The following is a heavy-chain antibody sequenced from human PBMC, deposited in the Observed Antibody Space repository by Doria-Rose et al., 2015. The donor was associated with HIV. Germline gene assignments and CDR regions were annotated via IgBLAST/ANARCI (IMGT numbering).Heavy chain of an antibody. CDR2: IFSDDER. V-gene: IGHV2-26*01. CDR3: ARIKSSRWYHKYYFDF. D-gene: IGHD6-13*01. CDR1: GVSLSSPGMG. J-gene: IGHJ4*02. Sequence: ESGPVLVKPTETLTLTCTVSGVSLSSPGMGVSWIRQPPGKALEWLANIFSDDERSYKTSLKSRLTISRCTSKSQVFLTMTDMDPVDTATYYCARIKSSRWYHKYYFDFWGQGTLVIVSA.